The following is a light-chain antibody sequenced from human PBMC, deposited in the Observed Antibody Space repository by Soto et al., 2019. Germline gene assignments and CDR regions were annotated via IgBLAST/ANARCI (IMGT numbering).Light chain of an antibody. CDR2: GAS. Sequence: EIVLTQSPGTLSLSPGERATLSCRASQSISSTFLAWYQQKPGQAPRLLIYGASSRATDIPDRFSGSGSGTDFTLTISRLEPEDFGVYYCQQYGSSPVTFGQGTRLEIK. J-gene: IGKJ5*01. V-gene: IGKV3-20*01. CDR1: QSISSTF. CDR3: QQYGSSPVT.